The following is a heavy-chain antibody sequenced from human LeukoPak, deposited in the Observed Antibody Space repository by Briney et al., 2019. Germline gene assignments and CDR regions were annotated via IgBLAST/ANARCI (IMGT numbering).Heavy chain of an antibody. CDR3: AKDTYGDYVPIDY. CDR1: GFTFSNYA. D-gene: IGHD4-17*01. CDR2: VNDNGAAT. Sequence: GGSLRLSCAASGFTFSNYAMSWVRQAPGKGLKWVATVNDNGAATYYADPVKGRFTISRDNSKNTLYLQMNSLRAEDTAVYYCAKDTYGDYVPIDYWGQGTLVTVSS. V-gene: IGHV3-23*01. J-gene: IGHJ4*02.